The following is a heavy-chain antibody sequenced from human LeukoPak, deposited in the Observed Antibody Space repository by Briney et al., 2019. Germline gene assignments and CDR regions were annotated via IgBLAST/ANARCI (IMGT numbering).Heavy chain of an antibody. J-gene: IGHJ4*02. CDR2: IRADGATT. CDR1: GFTFGDYD. Sequence: PGGSLRLSCAASGFTFGDYDMHWVRQAPGKGLEWVSLIRADGATTRYTDSVKGRFTISRDNSTDSLYLQMNSLRTEDTALYYCARDNTGSYEYWGQGTLVTVSP. D-gene: IGHD1-26*01. CDR3: ARDNTGSYEY. V-gene: IGHV3-43*02.